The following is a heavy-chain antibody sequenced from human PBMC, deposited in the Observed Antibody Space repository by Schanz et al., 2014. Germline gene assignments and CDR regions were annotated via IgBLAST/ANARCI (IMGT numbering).Heavy chain of an antibody. CDR2: ISYVGSNK. J-gene: IGHJ4*02. D-gene: IGHD4-17*01. CDR3: ARPRFDYGEVDY. CDR1: GFTLSSYA. V-gene: IGHV3-30-3*01. Sequence: QVQLVESGGGVVQPGRSLRLSCAAYGFTLSSYAMHWVRQAPGKGLEWVAVISYVGSNKYYADSVKGRFTISRDNSKNTLYLQMNTLRAEDTAVYYCARPRFDYGEVDYWGQGTLVTVSS.